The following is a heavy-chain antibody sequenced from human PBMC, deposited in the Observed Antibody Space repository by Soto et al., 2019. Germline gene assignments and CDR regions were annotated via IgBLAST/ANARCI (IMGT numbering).Heavy chain of an antibody. J-gene: IGHJ4*02. Sequence: QVQLVQSGAEVKKPGSSVKVSCKSSGGTFSNYGFSWVRQAPGQGLECMGVIVPIFGTANYAQKFQGRVTITADESTSTAYMELSSLRSEDTAVYYCAREREYSSSSPFDYWGQGTLVTVSS. CDR1: GGTFSNYG. D-gene: IGHD6-6*01. CDR3: AREREYSSSSPFDY. V-gene: IGHV1-69*12. CDR2: IVPIFGTA.